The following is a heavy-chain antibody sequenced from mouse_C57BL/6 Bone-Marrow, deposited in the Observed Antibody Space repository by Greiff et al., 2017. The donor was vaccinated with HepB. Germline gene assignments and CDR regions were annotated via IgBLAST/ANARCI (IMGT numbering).Heavy chain of an antibody. CDR1: GFTFSDFY. CDR3: ARDDGYWYFDV. J-gene: IGHJ1*03. Sequence: EVNVVESGGGLVQSGRSLRLSCATSGFTFSDFYMEWVRQAPGKGLEWIAASRNKVNDYTTEYRASVKGRFLVSRDNSQSIHYLQMNVLSAEDTAIYYCARDDGYWYFDVWGTGTTVTVSS. D-gene: IGHD1-1*02. V-gene: IGHV7-1*01. CDR2: SRNKVNDYTT.